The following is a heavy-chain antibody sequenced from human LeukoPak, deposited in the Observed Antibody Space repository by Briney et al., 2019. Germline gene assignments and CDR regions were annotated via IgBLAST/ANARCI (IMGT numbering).Heavy chain of an antibody. CDR2: ISGSGGST. V-gene: IGHV3-23*01. Sequence: GGSLRLSCAASGFTFSSYAMSWVRQAPGKGLEWVSAISGSGGSTYYADSVKGRFTISRDNSKNTLYLQMNSLRAEDTAVYYCARELVPTLEDYYYGMDVWGQGTTVTVSS. CDR1: GFTFSSYA. CDR3: ARELVPTLEDYYYGMDV. J-gene: IGHJ6*02. D-gene: IGHD3-3*02.